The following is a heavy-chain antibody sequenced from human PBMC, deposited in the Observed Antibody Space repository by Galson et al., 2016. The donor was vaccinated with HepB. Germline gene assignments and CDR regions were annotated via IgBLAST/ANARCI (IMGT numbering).Heavy chain of an antibody. CDR2: ISGNNDHT. V-gene: IGHV1-18*01. J-gene: IGHJ5*02. Sequence: SVKVSCKASGYTFTSYGITWLRQAPGQGLEWMGWISGNNDHTNYAQNLQGRVTMTTDTSTSTAYMELRSLRSDDTAVYYCARDCSDTSCFPWGQGTLVTVSS. D-gene: IGHD2-2*01. CDR1: GYTFTSYG. CDR3: ARDCSDTSCFP.